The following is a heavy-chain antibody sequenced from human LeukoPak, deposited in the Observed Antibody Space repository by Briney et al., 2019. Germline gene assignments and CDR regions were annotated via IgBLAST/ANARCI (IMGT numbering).Heavy chain of an antibody. Sequence: ASETLSLTCSVSGYSLSSGYYWGWIGQPPGEGLEWIGCIYHSANAYSNPSLKSRVTISVDTSKNHFSLKLTSVTAPDTAVYYCARDLDSSSWYVGYWGQGTLVTVSS. CDR2: IYHSANA. J-gene: IGHJ4*02. CDR1: GYSLSSGYY. V-gene: IGHV4-38-2*02. CDR3: ARDLDSSSWYVGY. D-gene: IGHD6-13*01.